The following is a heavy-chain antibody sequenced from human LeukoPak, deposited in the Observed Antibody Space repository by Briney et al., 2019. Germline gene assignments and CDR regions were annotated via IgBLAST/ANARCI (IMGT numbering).Heavy chain of an antibody. D-gene: IGHD6-13*01. CDR2: INHSGST. CDR3: ASLGGGAAAFFDY. J-gene: IGHJ4*02. CDR1: GGSFSGYN. V-gene: IGHV4-34*01. Sequence: PSETLSLTCAVYGGSFSGYNWSWIRQPPGKGLEWIGEINHSGSTNYNPSLKSRVTISVDTSKNQFSLKLSSVTAADTAVYYCASLGGGAAAFFDYWGQGTLVTVSS.